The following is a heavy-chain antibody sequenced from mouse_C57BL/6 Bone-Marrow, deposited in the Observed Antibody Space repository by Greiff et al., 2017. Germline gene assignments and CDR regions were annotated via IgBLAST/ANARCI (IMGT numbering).Heavy chain of an antibody. Sequence: LQQSGASVKISCKASGYAFSSYWMNWVKQRPGKSLEWIGQIYPGDGDTNYNGKFKGKATLTADKSSSTAYMQLSSLTSEDSAVYFCARGAYWGQGTLVTVSA. J-gene: IGHJ3*01. CDR2: IYPGDGDT. CDR1: GYAFSSYW. CDR3: ARGAY. V-gene: IGHV1-80*01.